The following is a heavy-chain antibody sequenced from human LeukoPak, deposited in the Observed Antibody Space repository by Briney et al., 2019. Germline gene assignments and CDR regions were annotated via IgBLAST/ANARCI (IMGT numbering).Heavy chain of an antibody. J-gene: IGHJ4*02. CDR1: GGSISSGSYY. V-gene: IGHV4-61*09. CDR2: IYTSGST. CDR3: ARDHGGSYYDY. Sequence: SETLSLTCTVSGGSISSGSYYWSWIRQPAGKGLEWIGHIYTSGSTNYNPSLKSRVTISVDTSKNQFSLKLSSVTAADTAVYYCARDHGGSYYDYWGQGTLVTVSS. D-gene: IGHD1-26*01.